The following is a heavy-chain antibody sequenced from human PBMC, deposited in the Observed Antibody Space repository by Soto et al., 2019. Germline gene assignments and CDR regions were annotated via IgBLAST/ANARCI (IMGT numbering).Heavy chain of an antibody. V-gene: IGHV1-3*01. D-gene: IGHD3-10*01. CDR2: INAGNGNT. CDR1: GYTFTSYA. CDR3: ARGGVLLWFGELLSTTRNWFDP. Sequence: ASVKVSCKASGYTFTSYAMHWVRQAPGQRLEWMGWINAGNGNTKYSQKFQGRVTITRDTSASTAYMELSSLRSEDTAVYYCARGGVLLWFGELLSTTRNWFDPWGQGTLVTVS. J-gene: IGHJ5*02.